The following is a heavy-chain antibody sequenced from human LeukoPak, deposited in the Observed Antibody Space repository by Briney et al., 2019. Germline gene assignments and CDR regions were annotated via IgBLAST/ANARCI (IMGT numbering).Heavy chain of an antibody. J-gene: IGHJ6*04. CDR2: INAGNGNT. D-gene: IGHD4-17*01. CDR3: VAGHDYGDSNYYYGMDV. CDR1: GYTFTTYA. Sequence: ASVKVSCKASGYTFTTYAMHWVRQAPGQRLEWMGWINAGNGNTKYSQKFQGRVTITRDTSASTAYMELSSLRSEDTAVYHCVAGHDYGDSNYYYGMDVWGKGTTVTVSS. V-gene: IGHV1-3*01.